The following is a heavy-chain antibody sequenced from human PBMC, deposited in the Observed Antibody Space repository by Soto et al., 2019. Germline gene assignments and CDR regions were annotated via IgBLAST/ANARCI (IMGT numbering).Heavy chain of an antibody. CDR1: GFTFDDYA. Sequence: EVQLVESGGGLVQPGRSLRLSCAASGFTFDDYAMHWVRQAPGKGLEWVSGISWNSGSIGYADSVKGRFTISRDNAKNSLYLQMNSLRAEDTALYYCAKDMSIAPVRGFGYWGQGTLVTVSS. D-gene: IGHD3-10*01. CDR3: AKDMSIAPVRGFGY. CDR2: ISWNSGSI. J-gene: IGHJ4*02. V-gene: IGHV3-9*01.